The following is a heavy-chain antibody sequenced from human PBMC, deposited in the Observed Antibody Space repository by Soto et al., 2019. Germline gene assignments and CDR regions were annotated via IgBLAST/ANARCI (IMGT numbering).Heavy chain of an antibody. CDR2: IYYSRST. V-gene: IGHV4-30-4*01. CDR1: GGSISRGDDF. CDR3: ARDRAKWKDYYYSGMDV. Sequence: QVQLQESGPGLVKPSQTLSLTCTVSGGSISRGDDFWTWIRQPPGKGLEWIGYIYYSRSTYYNPSLKSRLTMSVDTSKNQFSLKLSSVTAADTAVYYCARDRAKWKDYYYSGMDVWGQGTTVTVSS. J-gene: IGHJ6*02. D-gene: IGHD1-20*01.